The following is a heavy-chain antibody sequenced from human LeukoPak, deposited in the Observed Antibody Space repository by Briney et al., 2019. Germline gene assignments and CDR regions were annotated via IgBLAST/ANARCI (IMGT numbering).Heavy chain of an antibody. D-gene: IGHD3-22*01. CDR3: AKAPSYYYDSSGFIDAFDI. J-gene: IGHJ3*02. CDR1: GFTFDDYA. Sequence: GGSLRLSCAASGFTFDDYAMHWVRHAPGKGLKWVSGISWNSGSIGYADSVKGRFTISRDNAKNSLYLQMNSLRAEDTALYYCAKAPSYYYDSSGFIDAFDIWGQGTMVTVSS. V-gene: IGHV3-9*01. CDR2: ISWNSGSI.